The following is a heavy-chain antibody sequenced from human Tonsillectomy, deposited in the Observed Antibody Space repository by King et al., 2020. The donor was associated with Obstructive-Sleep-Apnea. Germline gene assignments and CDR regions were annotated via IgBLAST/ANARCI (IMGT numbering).Heavy chain of an antibody. CDR2: ISYDGSNK. V-gene: IGHV3-30*18. CDR1: GFTFSSYG. Sequence: QLVQSGGGVVQPGRSLRLSCAASGFTFSSYGMHWVRQAPGKGLEWVAVISYDGSNKYYADSVKGRFTISGDNSKNTLYLQMNSLRAEDTAVYYCAKTAYYYDSSGYYLDYWGQGTLVTVSS. D-gene: IGHD3-22*01. J-gene: IGHJ4*02. CDR3: AKTAYYYDSSGYYLDY.